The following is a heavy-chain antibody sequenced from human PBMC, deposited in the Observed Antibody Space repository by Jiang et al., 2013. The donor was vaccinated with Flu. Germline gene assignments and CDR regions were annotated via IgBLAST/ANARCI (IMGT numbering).Heavy chain of an antibody. Sequence: LVESGGGLVQPGGSLRLSCEASGFSFSNYELNWVRQAPGKGLEWVSYISSGGHTKYYADSVKGRFTISRDSPKNSLYLQMNSLRAEDTAVYYCASWDFDDSGMDDYFFYMDVWGKGTTVTVSS. CDR1: GFSFSNYE. CDR3: ASWDFDDSGMDDYFFYMDV. D-gene: IGHD4-17*01. V-gene: IGHV3-48*03. J-gene: IGHJ6*03. CDR2: ISSGGHTK.